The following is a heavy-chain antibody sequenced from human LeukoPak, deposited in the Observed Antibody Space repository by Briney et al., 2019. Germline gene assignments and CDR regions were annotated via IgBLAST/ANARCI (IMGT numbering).Heavy chain of an antibody. V-gene: IGHV4-38-2*02. D-gene: IGHD1-26*01. CDR2: IFHSGST. CDR1: GYSISSGYY. Sequence: PSETLSLTCTVSGYSISSGYYWGWIRQPPGKGLEWIGSIFHSGSTYYNPSLKSRVTISVDTSKNQFSLKLNSVTAADTAVYYCARVRGSSGSYEYYHYMDVWGKGTTVTISS. J-gene: IGHJ6*03. CDR3: ARVRGSSGSYEYYHYMDV.